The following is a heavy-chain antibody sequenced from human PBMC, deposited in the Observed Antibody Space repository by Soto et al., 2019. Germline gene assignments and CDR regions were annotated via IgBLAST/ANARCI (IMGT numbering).Heavy chain of an antibody. CDR3: AREEAVRLERRFDS. CDR2: IYSSRST. V-gene: IGHV4-31*03. D-gene: IGHD6-6*01. J-gene: IGHJ5*01. CDR1: GGSISSGGYS. Sequence: SETLSLTCTVSGGSISSGGYSWNWIRQHPGKGLEWIGYIYSSRSTYYNPSLKSRLTISIDTSQNLFSLKLSSVTAADTAVYFCAREEAVRLERRFDSWGQGTLVTVSS.